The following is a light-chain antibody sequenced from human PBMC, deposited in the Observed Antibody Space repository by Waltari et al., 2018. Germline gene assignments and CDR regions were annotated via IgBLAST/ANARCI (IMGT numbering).Light chain of an antibody. J-gene: IGLJ3*02. Sequence: QPVLTQPPSSSASPGESARLTCTLPSDINVGAFNIYWYQQKPGSPPRFPLYYKSDSEKAQGSGVPSRFSGSKDASANAGILLSSGLQSEDEADYYCMFWPSNVWVFGGGTKLTVL. V-gene: IGLV5-37*01. CDR3: MFWPSNVWV. CDR2: YKSDSEK. CDR1: SDINVGAFN.